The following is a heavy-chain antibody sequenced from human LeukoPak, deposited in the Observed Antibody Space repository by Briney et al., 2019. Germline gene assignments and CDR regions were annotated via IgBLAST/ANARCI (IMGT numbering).Heavy chain of an antibody. CDR1: GGSISSSSYY. CDR2: IYFSGST. J-gene: IGHJ4*02. Sequence: SETLSLTCTVSGGSISSSSYYWAWIRQPPGKGLQWIGSIYFSGSTYYNPSLKSRVTISVDTSKNQFSLKLSSVTAAYTAVYYCARLKRGVVIIGYYFDYWGQGTLVTVSS. D-gene: IGHD3-3*01. CDR3: ARLKRGVVIIGYYFDY. V-gene: IGHV4-39*07.